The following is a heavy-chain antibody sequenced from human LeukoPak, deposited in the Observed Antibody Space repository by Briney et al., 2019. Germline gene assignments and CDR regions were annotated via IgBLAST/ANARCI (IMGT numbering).Heavy chain of an antibody. CDR3: ARDLPTVVRRYYYYYMDV. CDR1: GGSISSGSYY. J-gene: IGHJ6*03. D-gene: IGHD4-23*01. V-gene: IGHV4-61*02. Sequence: SETLSLTCTVSGGSISSGSYYWSWIRQPAGKGLEWIGRIYTSGSTNYNPSLKSRVTISVDTSKNQFSLKLSSVTAADTAVYYCARDLPTVVRRYYYYYMDVWGKGTTVTISS. CDR2: IYTSGST.